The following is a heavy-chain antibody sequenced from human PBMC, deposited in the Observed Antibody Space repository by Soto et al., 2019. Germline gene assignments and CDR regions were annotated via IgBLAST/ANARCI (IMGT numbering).Heavy chain of an antibody. D-gene: IGHD6-6*01. J-gene: IGHJ6*02. CDR1: GGSISSGANY. V-gene: IGHV4-31*03. CDR2: IYYTGTT. Sequence: QVQLQESGPGLVKPSQTLSLTCTVSGGSISSGANYWSWIRQHPGKGLEWIGYIYYTGTTYYSPSLKSRIIISLDTSKNQVSLKLTSVTAADTAVSYCARDAYNPDSSSRGGYYYYDMDVCGQGTTVTVSS. CDR3: ARDAYNPDSSSRGGYYYYDMDV.